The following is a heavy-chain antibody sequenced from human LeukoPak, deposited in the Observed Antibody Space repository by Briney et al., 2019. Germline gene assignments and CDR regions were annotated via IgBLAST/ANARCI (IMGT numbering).Heavy chain of an antibody. Sequence: GGSLRLSCASPGFTFSSYAMHWVRQAPGKGLEWVAVISYDGSNKYYADSVKGRFTISRDNSKNTLYLQMNSLRAEDTAVYYCAREYYDFWSGPNSYYYGMDVWGQGTTVTVSS. D-gene: IGHD3-3*01. CDR1: GFTFSSYA. V-gene: IGHV3-30*04. CDR2: ISYDGSNK. J-gene: IGHJ6*02. CDR3: AREYYDFWSGPNSYYYGMDV.